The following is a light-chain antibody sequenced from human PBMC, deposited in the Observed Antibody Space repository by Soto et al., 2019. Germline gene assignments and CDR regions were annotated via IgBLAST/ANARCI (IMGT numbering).Light chain of an antibody. Sequence: QSVLTQPASVSGSPGQSIAISCTGTSSYVGGYNSVSWYQQHPGKAPKLMIYDVSNRPSGVSNRFSGSKSGNTASLTISGLQAEDEADYYCNSYTGSSIYVFGTGTKVTVL. CDR2: DVS. CDR3: NSYTGSSIYV. CDR1: SSYVGGYNS. V-gene: IGLV2-14*01. J-gene: IGLJ1*01.